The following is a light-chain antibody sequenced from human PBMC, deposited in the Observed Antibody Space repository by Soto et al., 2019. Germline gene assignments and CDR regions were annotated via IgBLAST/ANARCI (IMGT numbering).Light chain of an antibody. J-gene: IGKJ4*01. Sequence: EIVLTQSPGTLSLSPGERATLSCRASQSVSSSYLAWYQQKPGQAPRLLIYGASSRSTGIPDRFSGSGSGTDFTLTISRLEPEDFAVYYCQQYGSSLGVTCAGGTNVEIK. V-gene: IGKV3-20*01. CDR3: QQYGSSLGVT. CDR1: QSVSSSY. CDR2: GAS.